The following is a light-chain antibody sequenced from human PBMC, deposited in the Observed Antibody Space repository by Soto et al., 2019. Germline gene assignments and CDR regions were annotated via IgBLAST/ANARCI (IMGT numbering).Light chain of an antibody. J-gene: IGKJ4*01. CDR3: QMYNNWVAT. V-gene: IGKV3-20*01. CDR2: GAS. CDR1: QNFGSSY. Sequence: LTQSLDTVSLSTMERAILSCSPSQNFGSSYLAWYQQKRGQAPRLLIYGASSRATGIPDRFSGSGSGTDFTLTINSLQSEDFAVYYCQMYNNWVATFGGGTKVDIK.